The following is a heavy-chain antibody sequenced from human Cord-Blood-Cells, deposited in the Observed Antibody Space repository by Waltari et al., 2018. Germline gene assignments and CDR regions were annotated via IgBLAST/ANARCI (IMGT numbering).Heavy chain of an antibody. Sequence: QVQLQESGPGLVKPSETLSLTCPVSGGSISSYYWSWIRQPPGKGLEWIGYIYYSGSTNYNPSLKSRVTIAVDTSKNQFSLKLSSVTAADTAVYYCARQGSLGDLGFDYWGQGTLVTVSS. V-gene: IGHV4-59*01. CDR1: GGSISSYY. CDR2: IYYSGST. D-gene: IGHD3-16*01. CDR3: ARQGSLGDLGFDY. J-gene: IGHJ4*02.